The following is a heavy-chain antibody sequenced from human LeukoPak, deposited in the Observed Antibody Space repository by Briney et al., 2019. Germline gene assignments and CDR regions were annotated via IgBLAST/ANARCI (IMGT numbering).Heavy chain of an antibody. J-gene: IGHJ5*02. Sequence: KPSETLSLTCAVYGGSFSGYYWSWIRQPPGKGLEWIGEINHSGSTNYNPSLKSRVTISVDTSKNQFSLKLSSVTAADTPVYYCARRDIVVVPAKTNWFDPWGQGTLVTVSS. CDR3: ARRDIVVVPAKTNWFDP. CDR1: GGSFSGYY. CDR2: INHSGST. V-gene: IGHV4-34*01. D-gene: IGHD2-2*01.